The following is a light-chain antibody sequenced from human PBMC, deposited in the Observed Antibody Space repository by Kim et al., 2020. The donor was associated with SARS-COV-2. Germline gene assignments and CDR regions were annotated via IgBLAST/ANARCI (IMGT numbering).Light chain of an antibody. CDR2: YKSDSDK. J-gene: IGLJ3*02. CDR1: SDINVDRYR. Sequence: QPVLTQPPSLSASPGASASLICTLHSDINVDRYRIYWYQQKPGSPPHYLLRYKSDSDKHQGSGVPSRFSGSKDTSANEGILLISGLQSDDEDEYYSMDWRSSSLVFGGGTKLTVL. CDR3: MDWRSSSLV. V-gene: IGLV5-45*02.